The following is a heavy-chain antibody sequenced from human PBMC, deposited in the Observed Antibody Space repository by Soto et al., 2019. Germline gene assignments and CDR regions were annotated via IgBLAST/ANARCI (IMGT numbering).Heavy chain of an antibody. J-gene: IGHJ5*01. Sequence: PSETLSLTCTVSGDSISSPDYYWSWIRQAPGKGLELIGYVYYRGSIYYTPSFESRVSISIDTSKNQFSLRLPSVTAADSAVYFCARVTFTPNWFDSWGQGILVTVSS. D-gene: IGHD3-16*01. CDR1: GDSISSPDYY. CDR2: VYYRGSI. V-gene: IGHV4-30-4*01. CDR3: ARVTFTPNWFDS.